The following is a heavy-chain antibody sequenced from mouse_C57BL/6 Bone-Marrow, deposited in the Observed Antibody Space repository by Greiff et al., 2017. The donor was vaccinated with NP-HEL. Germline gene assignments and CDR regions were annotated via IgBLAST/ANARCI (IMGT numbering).Heavy chain of an antibody. Sequence: EVKLVESGEGLVKPGGSLKLSCAASGFTFSSYAMSWVRQTPEKRLEWVAYISSGGDYIYYADTVKGRFTISRDNARNTLYLQMSSLKSEDTAMYYCTRDYYGSSYVGWYFDVWGTGTTVTVSS. J-gene: IGHJ1*03. V-gene: IGHV5-9-1*02. CDR1: GFTFSSYA. CDR2: ISSGGDYI. CDR3: TRDYYGSSYVGWYFDV. D-gene: IGHD1-1*01.